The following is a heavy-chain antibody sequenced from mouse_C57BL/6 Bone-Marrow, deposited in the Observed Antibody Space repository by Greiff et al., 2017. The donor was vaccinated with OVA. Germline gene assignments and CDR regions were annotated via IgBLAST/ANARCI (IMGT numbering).Heavy chain of an antibody. CDR1: GYSITSGYD. CDR3: ARDSNYPFAY. Sequence: EVQGVESGPGMVKPSQSLSLTCTVTGYSITSGYDWHWIRHFPGNKLEWMGYISYSGSTNYNPSLKSRISITHDTSKNHFFLKLNSVTTEDTATYYCARDSNYPFAYWGQGTLVTVSA. V-gene: IGHV3-1*01. D-gene: IGHD2-5*01. CDR2: ISYSGST. J-gene: IGHJ3*01.